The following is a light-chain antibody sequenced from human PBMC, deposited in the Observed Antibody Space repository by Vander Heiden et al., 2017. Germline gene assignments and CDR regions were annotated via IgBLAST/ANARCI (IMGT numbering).Light chain of an antibody. CDR2: WAS. Sequence: DIVMTQSPASLAVSLGERATINCKSSQSILYSSNNKNYLAWYQQKPGQPPKLLIYWASTREPGVPDRFSGSGSGTDFTLTISSLQAEDVAVYYCQQYYSTPWTFGQGTKVEIK. J-gene: IGKJ1*01. V-gene: IGKV4-1*01. CDR3: QQYYSTPWT. CDR1: QSILYSSNNKNY.